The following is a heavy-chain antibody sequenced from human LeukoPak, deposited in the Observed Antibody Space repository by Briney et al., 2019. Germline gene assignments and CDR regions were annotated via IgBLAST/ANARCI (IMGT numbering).Heavy chain of an antibody. J-gene: IGHJ4*02. Sequence: ASVKVSCKASGYTFTGYYMHWVRQAPGQGLGWMAWINPNSGGTNYAQKFQGRVTMTRDTSISTAYMELSRLRSDDTAVYYCARSQSCSGGSCYLDYWGQGTLVTVSS. CDR2: INPNSGGT. V-gene: IGHV1-2*02. D-gene: IGHD2-15*01. CDR3: ARSQSCSGGSCYLDY. CDR1: GYTFTGYY.